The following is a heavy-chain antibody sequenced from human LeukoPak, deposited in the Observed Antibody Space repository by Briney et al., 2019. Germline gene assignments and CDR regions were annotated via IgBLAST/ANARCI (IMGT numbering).Heavy chain of an antibody. V-gene: IGHV1-2*02. J-gene: IGHJ5*02. Sequence: ASVKVSCKASGYTFTGYYMHWVRQAPGQGLEWMGWINPNSGGTNYAQKFQGRVTMTRDTSISTAYMELSRLRSDDTAVYYCARRPGVYYYDSSGHSGWFDPWGQGTLVTVSS. CDR1: GYTFTGYY. CDR3: ARRPGVYYYDSSGHSGWFDP. CDR2: INPNSGGT. D-gene: IGHD3-22*01.